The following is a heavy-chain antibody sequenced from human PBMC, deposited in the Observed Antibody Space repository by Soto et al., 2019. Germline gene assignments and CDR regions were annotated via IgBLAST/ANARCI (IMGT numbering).Heavy chain of an antibody. CDR3: ARGVDNGVDV. CDR1: GYTFTSYD. V-gene: IGHV1-8*01. J-gene: IGHJ6*02. CDR2: MSPNSGAT. Sequence: QVQLVQSGAEVTKPGASVKVSCKASGYTFTSYDINWVRQATRQGLEWMGWMSPNSGATGYAQKFQGRVTMTRDTSISTVYMELSNLRSEDTAIYYCARGVDNGVDVWGQGSTVAVSS. D-gene: IGHD2-8*01.